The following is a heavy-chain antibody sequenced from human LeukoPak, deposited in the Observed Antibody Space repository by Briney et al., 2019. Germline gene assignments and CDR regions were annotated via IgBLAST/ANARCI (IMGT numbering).Heavy chain of an antibody. D-gene: IGHD6-19*01. CDR1: GYTFTSYY. V-gene: IGHV1-46*01. Sequence: ASVKVSCKASGYTFTSYYMHWVRQAPGQGLEWMGIINPSGGGTRYAQKFQDRVTMTRDTSTSTVYMELTSLRSEDTAVYFCARDGVAGTYYFDYWGQGTLVTVSS. CDR2: INPSGGGT. CDR3: ARDGVAGTYYFDY. J-gene: IGHJ4*02.